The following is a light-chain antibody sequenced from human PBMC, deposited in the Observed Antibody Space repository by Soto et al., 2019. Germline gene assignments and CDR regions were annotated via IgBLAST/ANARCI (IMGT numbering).Light chain of an antibody. Sequence: QSVLTQPASVSGSPGQSITISCTGTSSDVGAYNYVSWYQQHPGEAPKLIIYGVTNRPSGVSYRFSGSKSDYTASLTISGLQAEDEADYYCSSYSTGFFYVFGTGTKVTVL. V-gene: IGLV2-14*01. CDR2: GVT. CDR1: SSDVGAYNY. J-gene: IGLJ1*01. CDR3: SSYSTGFFYV.